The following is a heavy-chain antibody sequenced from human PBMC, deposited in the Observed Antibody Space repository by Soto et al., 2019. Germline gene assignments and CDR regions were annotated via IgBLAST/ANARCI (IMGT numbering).Heavy chain of an antibody. CDR2: IKSKTDGGTT. Sequence: GGSLRLSCAASGFTFSNAWMNWVRQAPGKGLEWVGRIKSKTDGGTTDYAAPVKGRFTISRDDSKNTLYLQMNSLKTEDTAAYYCTTDDRITIFGVVIPTSYGMDVWGQGTTVTVSS. CDR1: GFTFSNAW. J-gene: IGHJ6*02. D-gene: IGHD3-3*01. V-gene: IGHV3-15*07. CDR3: TTDDRITIFGVVIPTSYGMDV.